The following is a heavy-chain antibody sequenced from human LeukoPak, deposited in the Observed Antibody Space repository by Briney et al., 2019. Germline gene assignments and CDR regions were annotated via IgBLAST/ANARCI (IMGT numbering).Heavy chain of an antibody. CDR1: GFTFTSSA. V-gene: IGHV1-58*02. CDR2: IVVGSGNT. J-gene: IGHJ5*02. Sequence: ASVKVSCKASGFTFTSSAMQWVRQARGQRLEWIGWIVVGSGNTNYAQKFQERVTITRDMSTSTAYMELSSLRSEDTAVYYCAKAQQWLVDGGNWFDRWGQGTLVTVSS. D-gene: IGHD6-19*01. CDR3: AKAQQWLVDGGNWFDR.